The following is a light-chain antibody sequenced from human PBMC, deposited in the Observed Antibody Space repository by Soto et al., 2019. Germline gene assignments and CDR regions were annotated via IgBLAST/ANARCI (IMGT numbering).Light chain of an antibody. Sequence: NFMLTQPHSVSESPGKTVIISCTRSSGSIASNYVQWYQQRPGSSPTTVIYEDNQRPSGVPDRFSGSIDSSSNSASLTIPGLETEDEADYYCQSYDATNQVFGGGTKVTVL. CDR3: QSYDATNQV. CDR1: SGSIASNY. CDR2: EDN. V-gene: IGLV6-57*01. J-gene: IGLJ3*02.